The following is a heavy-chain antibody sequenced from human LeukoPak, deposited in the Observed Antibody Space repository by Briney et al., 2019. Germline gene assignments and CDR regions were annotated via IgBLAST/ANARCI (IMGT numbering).Heavy chain of an antibody. V-gene: IGHV4-4*07. CDR3: ARDNGYDFWSGYYLTAMNYFDY. Sequence: SETLSLTCTVSGGSISSYYWSWIRQPAGKGLEWIGRIYTSGSTNYNPSLKSRVTMSVDTSKNQFSLKLSSVTAADTAVYYCARDNGYDFWSGYYLTAMNYFDYWGQGTLVTVSS. CDR1: GGSISSYY. D-gene: IGHD3-3*01. CDR2: IYTSGST. J-gene: IGHJ4*02.